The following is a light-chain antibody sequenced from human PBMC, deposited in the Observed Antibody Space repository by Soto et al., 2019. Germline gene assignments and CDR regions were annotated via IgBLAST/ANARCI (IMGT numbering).Light chain of an antibody. Sequence: DIQMTQSPSTLSASVGDRVTITCRASQSISSWLAWYQQKPGKAPKILIHDASSLESGVPSSFSGSGSGTEFTLPISGLQPVYFATYDCQQYNSLDTFRQGTKLEIK. CDR1: QSISSW. CDR3: QQYNSLDT. V-gene: IGKV1-5*01. J-gene: IGKJ2*01. CDR2: DAS.